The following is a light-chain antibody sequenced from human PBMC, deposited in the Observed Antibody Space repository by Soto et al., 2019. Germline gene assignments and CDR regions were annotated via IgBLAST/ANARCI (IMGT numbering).Light chain of an antibody. J-gene: IGLJ1*01. CDR1: SSNIGAGYD. CDR2: GNS. CDR3: QSYDSSLSGLGYV. V-gene: IGLV1-40*01. Sequence: QLVLTQPPSVSGAPGQRVTISCTGSSSNIGAGYDVHWYQQLPGTAPKLLIYGNSNRPSGVPDRFSGSKSGTSASLAITGLQAEDEADYYCQSYDSSLSGLGYVFGTGTKLTVL.